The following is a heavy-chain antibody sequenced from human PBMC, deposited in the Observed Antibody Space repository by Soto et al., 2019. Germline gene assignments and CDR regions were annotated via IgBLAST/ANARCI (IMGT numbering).Heavy chain of an antibody. CDR3: ARSHVDTAMTIRYYFDY. CDR1: GFTFSSYA. Sequence: QVQLVESGGGVVQPGRSLRLSCAASGFTFSSYAMHWVRQAPGKGLEWVAVISYDGSNKYYADSVKGRFTISRDNSKNTLYLKMNSLRAEDTAVYYCARSHVDTAMTIRYYFDYWGQGTLVTVSS. D-gene: IGHD5-18*01. J-gene: IGHJ4*02. V-gene: IGHV3-30-3*01. CDR2: ISYDGSNK.